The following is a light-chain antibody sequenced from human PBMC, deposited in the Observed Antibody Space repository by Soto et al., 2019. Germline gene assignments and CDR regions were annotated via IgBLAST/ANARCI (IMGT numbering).Light chain of an antibody. CDR1: QSVSSSY. CDR3: QQYGSSPPWT. V-gene: IGKV3-20*01. Sequence: EIVLTQSPGTLSLSPGERATLSCRASQSVSSSYLAWYQQKPGQAPRLLIYGASSRATGNPDRFSGSGSGTNFTLTISRLEPEDFAMYYCQQYGSSPPWTFGQGTKVEIK. CDR2: GAS. J-gene: IGKJ1*01.